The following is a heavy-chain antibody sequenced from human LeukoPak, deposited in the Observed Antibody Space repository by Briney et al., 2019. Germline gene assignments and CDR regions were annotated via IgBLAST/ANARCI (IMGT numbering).Heavy chain of an antibody. D-gene: IGHD6-13*01. Sequence: PAETQCLTCAVYGGSFSGYYWSWISQPPGKGLEWIGEINQSGSTNYNPSLQSRVTISVDMSKNHFSLKLSSVTAADTAVYYCARAGSSSWYLYYWGLGNLGSVSS. CDR2: INQSGST. CDR1: GGSFSGYY. V-gene: IGHV4-34*01. CDR3: ARAGSSSWYLYY. J-gene: IGHJ4*01.